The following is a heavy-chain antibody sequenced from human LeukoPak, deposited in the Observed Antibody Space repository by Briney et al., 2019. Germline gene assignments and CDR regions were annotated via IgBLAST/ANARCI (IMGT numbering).Heavy chain of an antibody. CDR1: GFTFSYYW. D-gene: IGHD3-10*01. CDR2: IHQDGSEK. CDR3: ARGEVNPDY. V-gene: IGHV3-7*01. J-gene: IGHJ4*02. Sequence: GGSLRLSCVASGFTFSYYWMTWVRQAPGKGLEWVANIHQDGSEKYYVDSVEGRFTISRDNAKNSLYLQMNSLRVEDTAMYYCARGEVNPDYWGQGTLVTVSS.